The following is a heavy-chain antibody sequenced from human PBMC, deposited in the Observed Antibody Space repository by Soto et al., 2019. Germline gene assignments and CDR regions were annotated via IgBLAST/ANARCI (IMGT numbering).Heavy chain of an antibody. J-gene: IGHJ6*02. Sequence: GESLKISXKGSGYSFTSYWIGWVRQMPGKGLEWMGIIYPGDSDTRYSPSFQGQVTLSADKSISTAYLQWSSLKASDTAMYYCARANLRGYSYGSYGMDVWGQGTTVTVSS. CDR3: ARANLRGYSYGSYGMDV. V-gene: IGHV5-51*01. D-gene: IGHD5-18*01. CDR1: GYSFTSYW. CDR2: IYPGDSDT.